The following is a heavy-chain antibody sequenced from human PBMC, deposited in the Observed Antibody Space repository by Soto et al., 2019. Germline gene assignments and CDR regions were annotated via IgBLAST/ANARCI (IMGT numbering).Heavy chain of an antibody. Sequence: QVQLVQSGAEVKKPGASVKVSCKASGYTFTSYDINWVRQATGQGLEWMGWMNPNSGNTGYPQKFQGRVTMTRNTSISTAYMELSKLRFEDTAVYYCARSPPPVERNNYAGGWFDPWGQGTLVTVSS. CDR1: GYTFTSYD. CDR2: MNPNSGNT. CDR3: ARSPPPVERNNYAGGWFDP. J-gene: IGHJ5*02. D-gene: IGHD4-4*01. V-gene: IGHV1-8*01.